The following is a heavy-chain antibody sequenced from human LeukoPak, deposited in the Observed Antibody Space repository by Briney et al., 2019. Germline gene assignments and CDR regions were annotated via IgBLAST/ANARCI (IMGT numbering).Heavy chain of an antibody. J-gene: IGHJ2*01. CDR1: GFTFSSYT. CDR2: VSSNSNYI. CDR3: ARVSGYYYSDWYFDL. Sequence: GGSLRLSCAASGFTFSSYTIDWVRQAPGKGLEWVSFVSSNSNYIYYSDSVKGRVTISRDNAKNSLFLEMNSLRAEDTAVYYCARVSGYYYSDWYFDLWGRGTRVTVSS. V-gene: IGHV3-21*01. D-gene: IGHD3-22*01.